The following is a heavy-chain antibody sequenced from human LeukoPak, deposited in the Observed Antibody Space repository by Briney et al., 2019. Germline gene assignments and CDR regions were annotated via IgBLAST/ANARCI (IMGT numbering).Heavy chain of an antibody. V-gene: IGHV1-24*01. D-gene: IGHD3-22*01. CDR1: GYTLTELS. J-gene: IGHJ4*02. Sequence: AASVKVSCKVSGYTLTELSMHWVRQAPGKGLEWMGGFDPEDGETIYAQKFQGRATMTEDTSTDTAYMELSSLRSEDTAVYYCATRLDYYDSSGYYQFDYWGQGTLVTVSS. CDR3: ATRLDYYDSSGYYQFDY. CDR2: FDPEDGET.